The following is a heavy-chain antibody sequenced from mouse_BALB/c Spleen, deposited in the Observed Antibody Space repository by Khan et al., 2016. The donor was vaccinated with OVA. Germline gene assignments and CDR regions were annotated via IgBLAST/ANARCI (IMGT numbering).Heavy chain of an antibody. Sequence: LVESGPELKKPGETVKISCKASGYTFTNYGIHWVKQAPGKGLKWMGWINTNTGEPTYAEEFKGRFAFSLETSASTAYLQLNNLKTEDTAIYFCARGDYYGSNAWFAYWGQGTMVTVSA. CDR2: INTNTGEP. CDR1: GYTFTNYG. CDR3: ARGDYYGSNAWFAY. V-gene: IGHV9-3*02. D-gene: IGHD1-1*01. J-gene: IGHJ3*01.